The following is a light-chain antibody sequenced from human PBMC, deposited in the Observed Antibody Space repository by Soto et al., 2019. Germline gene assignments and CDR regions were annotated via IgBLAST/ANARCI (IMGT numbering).Light chain of an antibody. CDR1: QSISTY. V-gene: IGKV1-39*01. J-gene: IGKJ2*01. CDR2: AAS. CDR3: QQSYSTPRT. Sequence: DTRMTQSPSSLSASVGDRVTITCRASQSISTYLHWYQQKPGKAPKLLIYAASSLQSGVPSRFGGSGSGTDFTLTISSLQPEDFATYYCQQSYSTPRTFGQGTKLEIK.